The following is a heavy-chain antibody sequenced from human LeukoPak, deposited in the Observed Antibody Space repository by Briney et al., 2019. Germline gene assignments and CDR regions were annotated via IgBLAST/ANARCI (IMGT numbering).Heavy chain of an antibody. D-gene: IGHD3-9*01. Sequence: GGSLRLSCAASGFTFSSYAMNWVRQAPGKGLEWVAGISSGDRTFHAESVKGRFTISRDKSKDTLYLQMNSLRAEDTAVYYCAKDASASPYFHWFDNWGQGTQVIVSS. V-gene: IGHV3-23*01. CDR3: AKDASASPYFHWFDN. J-gene: IGHJ4*02. CDR2: ISSGDRT. CDR1: GFTFSSYA.